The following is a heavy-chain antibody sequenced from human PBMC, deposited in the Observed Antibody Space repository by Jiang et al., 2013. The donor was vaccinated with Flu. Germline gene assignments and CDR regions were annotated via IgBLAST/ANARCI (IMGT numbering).Heavy chain of an antibody. D-gene: IGHD5-12*01. J-gene: IGHJ6*02. CDR1: GFTFSSYG. V-gene: IGHV3-30*18. CDR2: ISYDGSNK. CDR3: AKGAWEWLRFSPTDYYYGMDV. Sequence: VQLVESGGGVVQPGRSLRLSCAASGFTFSSYGMHWVRQAPGKGLEWVAVISYDGSNKYYADSVKGRFTISRDNSKNTLYLQMNSLRAEDTAVYYCAKGAWEWLRFSPTDYYYGMDVWAKGPRSPSP.